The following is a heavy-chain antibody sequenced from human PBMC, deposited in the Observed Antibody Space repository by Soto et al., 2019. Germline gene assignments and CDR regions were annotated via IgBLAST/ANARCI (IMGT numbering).Heavy chain of an antibody. CDR1: GYSISSSNW. CDR2: IYYSGST. V-gene: IGHV4-28*01. Sequence: PSETLSLTCAVSGYSISSSNWWGWIRQPPGKGLEWIGYIYYSGSTYYNPSLKSRVTMSVDTSKNQFSLKLSSVTAVDTAVYYCARHKTTYDSSGYYYDYFDYWGQGTLVTVS. D-gene: IGHD3-22*01. J-gene: IGHJ4*02. CDR3: ARHKTTYDSSGYYYDYFDY.